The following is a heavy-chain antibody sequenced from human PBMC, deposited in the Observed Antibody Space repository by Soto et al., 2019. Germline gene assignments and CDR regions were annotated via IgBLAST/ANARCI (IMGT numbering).Heavy chain of an antibody. CDR3: PKANHYYDSTGYYRGEAFDI. V-gene: IGHV3-9*01. J-gene: IGHJ3*02. D-gene: IGHD3-22*01. CDR2: ISWNSGSI. Sequence: EVQLVESGGGLVQPGRSLRLSCAASGFTFDDYAMHWVRQVPGKGLEWVSGISWNSGSIGYADAVKGRFTISRDNANNSLYLQTYSLRAEDTALYYSPKANHYYDSTGYYRGEAFDICGQWTMVTVSS. CDR1: GFTFDDYA.